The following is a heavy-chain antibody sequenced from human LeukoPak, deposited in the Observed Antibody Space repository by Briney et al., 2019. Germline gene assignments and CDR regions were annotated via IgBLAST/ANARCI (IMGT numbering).Heavy chain of an antibody. J-gene: IGHJ4*02. V-gene: IGHV3-33*01. CDR3: GRKCSSSWYIDY. D-gene: IGHD6-13*01. CDR2: IWYDGSNY. CDR1: GFTFSSHG. Sequence: GGSLRLSCAASGFTFSSHGMHWVRQAPGKGLEWVAVIWYDGSNYYYADSVKGRFTISRDNSKNTVYLQMNSLRAEDTAVYYCGRKCSSSWYIDYWGQGTLVTVSS.